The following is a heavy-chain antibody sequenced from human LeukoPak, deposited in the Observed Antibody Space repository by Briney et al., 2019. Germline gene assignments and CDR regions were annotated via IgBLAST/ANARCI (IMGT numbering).Heavy chain of an antibody. V-gene: IGHV4-4*02. CDR2: IYHSGST. D-gene: IGHD3-16*01. CDR3: ARQPHFYYDYVWGSSYYFDY. CDR1: GGSISSSNW. J-gene: IGHJ4*02. Sequence: PSETLSLTCAVSGGSISSSNWWSWVRQPPGKGLEWIGEIYHSGSTNYNPSLKSRVTISVDKSKNQFSLKLSSVTAADTAVYYCARQPHFYYDYVWGSSYYFDYWGQGTLVTVSS.